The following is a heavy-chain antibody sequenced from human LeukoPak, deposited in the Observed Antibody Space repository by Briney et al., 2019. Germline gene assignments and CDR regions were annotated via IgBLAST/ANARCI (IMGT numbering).Heavy chain of an antibody. CDR1: GITFSTFA. J-gene: IGHJ4*02. CDR2: IGSGSTSI. Sequence: GGSLRLSCAASGITFSTFAMSWVRQAPGKGLEWVSYIGSGSTSIYYADSVKGRFTISRDNAKNSLYLQMSSLRAEDTAVYYCARSPPRGYSGHDDWPAYNFDYWGQGTLVTVSS. V-gene: IGHV3-48*03. D-gene: IGHD5-12*01. CDR3: ARSPPRGYSGHDDWPAYNFDY.